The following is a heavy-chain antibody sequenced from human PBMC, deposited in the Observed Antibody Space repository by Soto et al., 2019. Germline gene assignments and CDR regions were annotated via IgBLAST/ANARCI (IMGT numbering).Heavy chain of an antibody. J-gene: IGHJ3*02. CDR1: GGSFSGYY. Sequence: SETLSLTCAVYGGSFSGYYWSWIRQPPGKGLEWIGEINHSGSTNYNPSLKSRVTISVDTSKNQFSLKLSSVTAADTAVYYCARVSCSGGSCYPRSAFDIWGQGTMVTVSS. CDR3: ARVSCSGGSCYPRSAFDI. V-gene: IGHV4-34*01. D-gene: IGHD2-15*01. CDR2: INHSGST.